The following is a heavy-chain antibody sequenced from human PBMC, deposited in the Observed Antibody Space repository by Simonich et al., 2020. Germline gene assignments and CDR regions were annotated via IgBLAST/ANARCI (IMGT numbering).Heavy chain of an antibody. D-gene: IGHD3-10*01. J-gene: IGHJ4*02. V-gene: IGHV3-21*01. CDR3: ARDTSYYGSGSYYFDY. CDR1: GFTFSSYS. CDR2: ISRSMSYI. Sequence: GGGLVKPGGSLRLSCASSGFTFSSYSMNWVRQAPGKSLECVSSISRSMSYIYYAYSVKVRITISRDNAKNLLYQQMNSLRAEETAVYYCARDTSYYGSGSYYFDYWGQGTLVTVSS.